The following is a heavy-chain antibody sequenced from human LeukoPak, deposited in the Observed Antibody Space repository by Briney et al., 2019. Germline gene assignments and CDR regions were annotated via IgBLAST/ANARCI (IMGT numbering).Heavy chain of an antibody. D-gene: IGHD2-2*02. CDR2: IRYDGSNK. CDR1: GFTFSSYG. Sequence: GGSLRLSCAASGFTFSSYGMHWVRQAPGKGLEWVAFIRYDGSNKYYADSVKGRFTISRDNSKNTLYLQMNSLRAEGTAVYYCANSADIVVVPAAIQGDYWGQGTLVTVSS. V-gene: IGHV3-30*02. J-gene: IGHJ4*02. CDR3: ANSADIVVVPAAIQGDY.